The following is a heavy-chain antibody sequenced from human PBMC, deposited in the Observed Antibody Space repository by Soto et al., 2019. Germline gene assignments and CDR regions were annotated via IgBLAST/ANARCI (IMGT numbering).Heavy chain of an antibody. V-gene: IGHV4-30-2*01. CDR3: XXXXXXXXXXYXDP. CDR1: GDTISTGGYS. Sequence: QLQLQESGSRLVKSSETLSLTCGVSGDTISTGGYSWAWIRQPPGKALEWIGHTYHSGNPYYNPSXXXXXXXXVXXXXXXXXXXXXXXXXXXTXXXXXXXXXXXXXXXYXDPWGQGTLVTVSS. J-gene: IGHJ5*02. D-gene: IGHD1-26*01. CDR2: TYHSGNP.